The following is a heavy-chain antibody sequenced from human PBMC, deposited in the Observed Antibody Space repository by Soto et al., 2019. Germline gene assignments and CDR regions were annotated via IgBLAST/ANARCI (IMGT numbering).Heavy chain of an antibody. CDR3: ARFMTMVTNLAFDI. D-gene: IGHD4-17*01. CDR2: IYYSGST. V-gene: IGHV4-59*12. CDR1: GGSISSYY. Sequence: SETLSLTCTVSGGSISSYYWSWIRQPPGKGLEWIGYIYYSGSTNYNPSPKSRVTISVDKSKNQFSLKLSSVTAADTAVYYCARFMTMVTNLAFDIWGQGTMVTVS. J-gene: IGHJ3*02.